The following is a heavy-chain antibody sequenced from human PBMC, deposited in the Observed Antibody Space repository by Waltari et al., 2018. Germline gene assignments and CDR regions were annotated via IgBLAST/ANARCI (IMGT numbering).Heavy chain of an antibody. CDR1: GFTFSSHW. CDR2: IKQDGSEK. V-gene: IGHV3-7*01. CDR3: ARDYYDSSGYYNYYYYYMDV. J-gene: IGHJ6*03. Sequence: EVQLVESGGGLVQPGGSLRLSCAASGFTFSSHWLSWVRTDHGRGLEWVANIKQDGSEKYYVDSVKGRFTISRDNAKNSLYLQMNSLRAEDTAVYYCARDYYDSSGYYNYYYYYMDVWGKGTTVTVSS. D-gene: IGHD3-22*01.